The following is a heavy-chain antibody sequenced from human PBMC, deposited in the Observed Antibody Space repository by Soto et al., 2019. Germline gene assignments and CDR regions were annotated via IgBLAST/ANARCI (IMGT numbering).Heavy chain of an antibody. Sequence: EVQLVESGGGLVQPGGSLRLSCAASGFTFSTYSMNWVRQAPGKGLEWVSYISWRANSAIYYADSVKGRFTISRDNAKNSLYLQMNSLRDEDTAVYYCAREMATITEIDYWGQGTLVTVSS. D-gene: IGHD5-12*01. CDR3: AREMATITEIDY. CDR1: GFTFSTYS. J-gene: IGHJ4*02. CDR2: ISWRANSAI. V-gene: IGHV3-48*02.